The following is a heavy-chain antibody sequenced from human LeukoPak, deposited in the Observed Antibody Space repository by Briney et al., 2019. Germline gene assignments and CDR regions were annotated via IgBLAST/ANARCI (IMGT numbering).Heavy chain of an antibody. CDR1: GYTFTSYD. V-gene: IGHV1-8*01. CDR3: ARGPPNWGYDY. D-gene: IGHD7-27*01. J-gene: IGHJ4*02. Sequence: ASVNVSCTASGYTFTSYDFNWVRQATGQRPEWMGWMSPNSGDTGYAQKFQDRVTMTRNTSISTAYMELSSLRSDDTAVYYCARGPPNWGYDYWGPGTLVTVSS. CDR2: MSPNSGDT.